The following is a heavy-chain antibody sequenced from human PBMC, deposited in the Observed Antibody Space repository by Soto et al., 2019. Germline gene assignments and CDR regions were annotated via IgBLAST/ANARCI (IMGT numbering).Heavy chain of an antibody. Sequence: GGSVRLSXAASGFTFSSYAMHWVRQAPGKGLEWVAVISYDGSNKYYADSVKGRFTISRDNSKNTLYLQMNSLRAEDTAVYYCARGGYSSSWYLFRDWFDPWGQGTLVTVSS. CDR2: ISYDGSNK. V-gene: IGHV3-30-3*01. D-gene: IGHD6-13*01. CDR3: ARGGYSSSWYLFRDWFDP. J-gene: IGHJ5*02. CDR1: GFTFSSYA.